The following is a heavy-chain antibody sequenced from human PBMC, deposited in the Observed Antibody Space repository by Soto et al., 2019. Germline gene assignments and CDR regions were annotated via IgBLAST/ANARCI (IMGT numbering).Heavy chain of an antibody. J-gene: IGHJ5*02. D-gene: IGHD6-19*01. V-gene: IGHV3-33*01. Sequence: QVPLVESGGGVVQPGRSLRLSCAASGFTFSRYGMHWVRQAPGQGLAWVAVIWYDGSNKYYADSVKGRFTISRDNSKNTLYLQMNSLRAEDTAVYYCARDRPIVVAGRSLLSNWFDPWGQGTLVTVSS. CDR1: GFTFSRYG. CDR3: ARDRPIVVAGRSLLSNWFDP. CDR2: IWYDGSNK.